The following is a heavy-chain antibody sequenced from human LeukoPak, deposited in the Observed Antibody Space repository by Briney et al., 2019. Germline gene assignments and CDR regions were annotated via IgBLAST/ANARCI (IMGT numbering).Heavy chain of an antibody. V-gene: IGHV5-51*01. CDR3: ARRKNQGYCSSTSCYARDAFDI. CDR2: IYPGDSDT. J-gene: IGHJ3*02. Sequence: GESLKISCKGSGYSFTSYWIGWVRQMPGKGLEWMGIIYPGDSDTRYSPSFQGQVTISADKSISTAYLQWSSLKASGTAMYYCARRKNQGYCSSTSCYARDAFDIWGQGTMVTVSS. CDR1: GYSFTSYW. D-gene: IGHD2-2*01.